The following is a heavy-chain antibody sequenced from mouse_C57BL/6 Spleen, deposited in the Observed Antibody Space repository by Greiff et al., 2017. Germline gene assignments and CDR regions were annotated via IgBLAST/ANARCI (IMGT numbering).Heavy chain of an antibody. V-gene: IGHV1-64*01. Sequence: VQLQQPGAELVKPGASVKLSCKASGYTFTSYWMHWVKQRPGQGLEWIGMIHPNSGSTNYNEKSKSKATLTVDKSSSTAYMQLSSLTSEDSAVYYCARSGGIYAMDYWGQGTSVTVSS. CDR3: ARSGGIYAMDY. J-gene: IGHJ4*01. CDR1: GYTFTSYW. CDR2: IHPNSGST. D-gene: IGHD2-14*01.